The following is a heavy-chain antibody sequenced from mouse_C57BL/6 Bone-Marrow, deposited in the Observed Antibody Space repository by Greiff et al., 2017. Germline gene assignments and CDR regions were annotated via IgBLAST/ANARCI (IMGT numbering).Heavy chain of an antibody. V-gene: IGHV1-19*01. J-gene: IGHJ1*03. CDR3: ASFLYDGYYVHHWYCDV. CDR1: GYTFTDYY. D-gene: IGHD2-3*01. CDR2: INPYNGGT. Sequence: EVQLQQSGPVLVKPGASVKMSCKASGYTFTDYYMNWVKQSHGKSLEWIGVINPYNGGTSYNQKFKGKATLTVDESSSTAYMELNSLTSEDSAVYYCASFLYDGYYVHHWYCDVGGTGTTVTVSS.